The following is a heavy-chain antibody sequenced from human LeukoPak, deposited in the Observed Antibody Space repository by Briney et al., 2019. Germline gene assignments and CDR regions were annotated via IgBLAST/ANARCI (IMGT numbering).Heavy chain of an antibody. V-gene: IGHV1-18*01. D-gene: IGHD3-22*01. J-gene: IGHJ4*02. CDR1: GYTFTTYG. CDR2: ISGYNGNT. Sequence: ASVKVSCKASGYTFTTYGISWVRQAPGQGLEWMGWISGYNGNTNYAQRLQGRVTMTTDTSTSTAYMELRSLRSDDTAVYYCARGSTARYYYDSSGYYRGAVDYWGQGTLVTVSS. CDR3: ARGSTARYYYDSSGYYRGAVDY.